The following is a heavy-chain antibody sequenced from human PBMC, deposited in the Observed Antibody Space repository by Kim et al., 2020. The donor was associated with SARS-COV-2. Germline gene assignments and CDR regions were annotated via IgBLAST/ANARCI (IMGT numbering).Heavy chain of an antibody. V-gene: IGHV4-59*08. Sequence: SETLSLTCTVSGGSISSYYWSWIRQPPGKGLEWIGYIYYSGSTNYNPSLKSRVTISVDTSKNQFSLKLSSVTAADTAVYYCAGQRVQYYYYYYMDVWGKG. CDR2: IYYSGST. CDR1: GGSISSYY. J-gene: IGHJ6*03. CDR3: AGQRVQYYYYYYMDV.